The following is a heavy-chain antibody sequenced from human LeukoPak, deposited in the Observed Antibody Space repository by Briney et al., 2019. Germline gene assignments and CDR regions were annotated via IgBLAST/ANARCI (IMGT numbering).Heavy chain of an antibody. V-gene: IGHV3-74*03. CDR1: GFTFSNYW. D-gene: IGHD1-26*01. J-gene: IGHJ6*03. CDR2: INSDGSST. Sequence: GGSLRLSCAASGFTFSNYWMHCVRQAPGKGLVWVSRINSDGSSTMYADSVKGRFTISRDNARNTLYLQMNSLRAEDTAVYYCARVSSGSYFGYYYYYMDVWGKGTTVTVSS. CDR3: ARVSSGSYFGYYYYYMDV.